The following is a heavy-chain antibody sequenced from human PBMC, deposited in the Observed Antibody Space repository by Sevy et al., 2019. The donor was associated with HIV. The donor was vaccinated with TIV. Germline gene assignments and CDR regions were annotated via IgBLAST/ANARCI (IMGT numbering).Heavy chain of an antibody. V-gene: IGHV3-13*01. CDR3: ARGGYSSRSFYPYYYYGMDV. Sequence: GGSLRLSCAASGFTFSSYDMHWVRQATGKGLEWVSSIGSAGDTYYPGSVKGRFTISRENAKNSLYLQVKSLRAGDTAVYYCARGGYSSRSFYPYYYYGMDVWGQGTTVTVSS. D-gene: IGHD3-10*01. CDR2: IGSAGDT. CDR1: GFTFSSYD. J-gene: IGHJ6*02.